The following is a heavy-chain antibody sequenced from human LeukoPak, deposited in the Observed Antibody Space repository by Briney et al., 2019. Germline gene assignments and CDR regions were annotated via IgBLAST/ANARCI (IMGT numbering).Heavy chain of an antibody. D-gene: IGHD3-10*01. V-gene: IGHV4-59*08. Sequence: SETLSLTCTVSGGSISSYYWSWIRQPPGKGLEWIGYIYYSGSTNYNPSLKSRVTISVDTSKNQFSLKLSSVTAADTAVYYCGRHADYYGSGSYYTEGNWFDPWGQGTLVTVSS. J-gene: IGHJ5*02. CDR2: IYYSGST. CDR3: GRHADYYGSGSYYTEGNWFDP. CDR1: GGSISSYY.